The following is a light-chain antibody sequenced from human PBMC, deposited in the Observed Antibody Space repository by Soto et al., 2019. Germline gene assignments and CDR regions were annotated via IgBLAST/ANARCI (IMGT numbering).Light chain of an antibody. CDR2: GVS. J-gene: IGKJ5*01. CDR1: QSVNNY. CDR3: QQRSDWPPIT. V-gene: IGKV3-11*01. Sequence: ENVLTQSPGTLSLSPGERATLSCRASQSVNNYIAWYQQKPGQAPRLLIYGVSNRATGIPARFSGSGSGTDVTLTISGVEPEDFAVYYCQQRSDWPPITFGRGTRLDIK.